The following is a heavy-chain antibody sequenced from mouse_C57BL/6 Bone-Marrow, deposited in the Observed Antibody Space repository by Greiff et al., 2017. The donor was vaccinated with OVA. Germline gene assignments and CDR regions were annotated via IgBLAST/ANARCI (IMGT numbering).Heavy chain of an antibody. Sequence: EVKLVESGGDLVKPGGSLKLSCAASGFTFSSYGMSWVRQTPDTRLEWVATISSGGSYTYYPDSVKGRFTISRDNAKNTLYLHMSSLKSEDTAMYYCARRILRYPFDDWGQGTTLTVAS. J-gene: IGHJ2*01. CDR2: ISSGGSYT. CDR3: ARRILRYPFDD. V-gene: IGHV5-6*02. D-gene: IGHD1-1*01. CDR1: GFTFSSYG.